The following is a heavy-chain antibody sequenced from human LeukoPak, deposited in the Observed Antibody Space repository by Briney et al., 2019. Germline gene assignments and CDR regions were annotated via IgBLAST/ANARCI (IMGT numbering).Heavy chain of an antibody. CDR3: ARERIAAPNWFDP. D-gene: IGHD6-6*01. V-gene: IGHV1-69*13. J-gene: IGHJ5*02. CDR1: GGTFSSYA. Sequence: SVKVSCKASGGTFSSYAISWVRQAPGQGLEWMGGIIPIFGTANYAQKFQGRVTITADESTSTAYMELSSLRSEDTAAYYCARERIAAPNWFDPWGQGTLVTVSS. CDR2: IIPIFGTA.